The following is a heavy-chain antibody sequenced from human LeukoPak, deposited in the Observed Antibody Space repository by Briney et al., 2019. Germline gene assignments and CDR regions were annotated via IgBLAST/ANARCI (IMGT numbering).Heavy chain of an antibody. CDR3: ARGIGYGHYYYGMDV. Sequence: ASVKVSSKASGYTFTGYYMHWVRQAPGQGLEWMGWINPNSGGTNYAQKFQGRVTMTRDTSISTAYMELSRLRSDDTAVYYCARGIGYGHYYYGMDVWGQGTTVTVSS. D-gene: IGHD4-17*01. CDR2: INPNSGGT. V-gene: IGHV1-2*02. CDR1: GYTFTGYY. J-gene: IGHJ6*02.